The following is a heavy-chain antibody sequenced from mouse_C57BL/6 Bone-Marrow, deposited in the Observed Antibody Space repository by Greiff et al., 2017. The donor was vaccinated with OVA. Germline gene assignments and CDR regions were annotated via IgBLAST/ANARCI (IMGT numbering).Heavy chain of an antibody. J-gene: IGHJ1*03. D-gene: IGHD1-1*01. CDR3: ARDGSSYEYCDV. CDR1: GYTFTSYW. CDR2: INPSNGGT. V-gene: IGHV1-53*01. Sequence: QVQLKQPGTELVKPGASVKLSCKASGYTFTSYWMHWVKQRPGQGLEWIGNINPSNGGTNYNEKFKSKATLTVDKSSSTAYMQLSSLTSEDSAVYDCARDGSSYEYCDVWGTGTTVTVSS.